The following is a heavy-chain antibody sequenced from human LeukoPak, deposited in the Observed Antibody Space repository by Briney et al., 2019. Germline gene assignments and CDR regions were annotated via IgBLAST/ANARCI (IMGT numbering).Heavy chain of an antibody. J-gene: IGHJ4*02. D-gene: IGHD5-24*01. Sequence: SVKVSCKASGGTFSSYAISWVRQAPGQGLEWMGGIIPIFGTANYAQKFQDRVTITADESTSTAYMELSSLRSEDTAVYYCARERDGYNPYYFDYWGQGTLVTVSS. CDR2: IIPIFGTA. CDR1: GGTFSSYA. V-gene: IGHV1-69*13. CDR3: ARERDGYNPYYFDY.